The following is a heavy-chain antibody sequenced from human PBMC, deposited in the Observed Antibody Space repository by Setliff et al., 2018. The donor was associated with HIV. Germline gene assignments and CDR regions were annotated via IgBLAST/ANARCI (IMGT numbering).Heavy chain of an antibody. D-gene: IGHD3-10*01. J-gene: IGHJ3*01. CDR2: ISGSGGTK. CDR1: EFTFSSYA. CDR3: AKDSRWGDAYNVGVFDF. Sequence: GESLKISCVASEFTFSSYAMNWVRQAPGKGLEWVSTISGSGGTKYYADSVKGRFTISRDNSKNTLYLRMDSLRAEDTAIYYCAKDSRWGDAYNVGVFDFWGQGTMVTVSS. V-gene: IGHV3-23*01.